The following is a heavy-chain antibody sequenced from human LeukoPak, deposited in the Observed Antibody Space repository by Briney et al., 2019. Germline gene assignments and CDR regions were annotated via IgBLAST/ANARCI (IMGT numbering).Heavy chain of an antibody. D-gene: IGHD3-22*01. CDR1: GGSFSGYY. CDR2: INHSGST. CDR3: ARDVWYYYDSSGYFPDAFDI. Sequence: SETLSLTCAVYGGSFSGYYWSWIRQPPGKGLEWIGEINHSGSTNYNPSLKSRVTISVDTSKNQFSLKLSSVTAADTAVYYCARDVWYYYDSSGYFPDAFDIWGQGTMVTVSS. V-gene: IGHV4-34*01. J-gene: IGHJ3*02.